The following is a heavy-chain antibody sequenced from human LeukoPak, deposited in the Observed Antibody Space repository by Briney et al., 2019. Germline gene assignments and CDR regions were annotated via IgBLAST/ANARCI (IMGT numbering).Heavy chain of an antibody. D-gene: IGHD3-22*01. CDR3: AKDKPYYDSSGYYHDAFDI. J-gene: IGHJ3*02. CDR2: IGGDGGST. CDR1: GFTFSSYA. Sequence: GGSLRLSCAASGFTFSSYAMSWVRQAPGKGLEWVSAIGGDGGSTYYADSVKGRFTISRDNSKNTLYLQMNSLRAEDTAVYYCAKDKPYYDSSGYYHDAFDIWGQGTMVTVSS. V-gene: IGHV3-23*01.